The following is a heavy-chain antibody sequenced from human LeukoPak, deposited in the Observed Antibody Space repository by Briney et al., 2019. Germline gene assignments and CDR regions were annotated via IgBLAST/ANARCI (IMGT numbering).Heavy chain of an antibody. CDR1: GFTVSSNY. CDR3: ARVRGYSGYEGRYYYYGMDV. V-gene: IGHV3-53*01. J-gene: IGHJ6*02. CDR2: IYSGGST. Sequence: PGGSLRLSCAASGFTVSSNYMSWVRQAPGKGLEWVSVIYSGGSTYYADSVKGRSTISRDNSKNTLYLQMNSLRAEDTAIYYCARVRGYSGYEGRYYYYGMDVWGQGTTVTVSS. D-gene: IGHD5-12*01.